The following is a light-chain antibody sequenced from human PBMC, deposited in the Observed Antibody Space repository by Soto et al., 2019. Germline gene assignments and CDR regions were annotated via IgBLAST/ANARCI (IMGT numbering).Light chain of an antibody. CDR2: DAS. V-gene: IGKV3-11*01. CDR1: QSVSSY. J-gene: IGKJ2*01. CDR3: QQRSNWPPRYT. Sequence: EIVLTQSPATLSLSPGERATLSCSASQSVSSYLAWYQQKPGQAPRLLIYDASNRATGIPARFSGSGSGTGFTLTISSLEPEEFAVYCCQQRSNWPPRYTFGQGTKLEIK.